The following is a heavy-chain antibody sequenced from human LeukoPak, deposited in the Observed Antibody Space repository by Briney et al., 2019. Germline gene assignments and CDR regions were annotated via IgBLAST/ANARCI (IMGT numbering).Heavy chain of an antibody. CDR3: ASALKRGYCSSASCYYYYYYMDV. J-gene: IGHJ6*03. Sequence: SVKVSCKASGGTFSSYAISWVRQAPGHGLEWIGGIIPIYGTANYAQKFQGRVTITADESTSIAYMELSSLRSEDTAVYYCASALKRGYCSSASCYYYYYYMDVWGKGTTVTVSS. CDR2: IIPIYGTA. V-gene: IGHV1-69*13. CDR1: GGTFSSYA. D-gene: IGHD2-2*01.